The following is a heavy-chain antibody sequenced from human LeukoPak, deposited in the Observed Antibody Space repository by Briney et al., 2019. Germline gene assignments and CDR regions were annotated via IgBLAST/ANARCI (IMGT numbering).Heavy chain of an antibody. J-gene: IGHJ4*02. CDR3: ASTRVAGIAAAGSHFDY. CDR2: INHGGST. D-gene: IGHD6-13*01. CDR1: GGSFSGYY. Sequence: SETLSLTCGVYGGSFSGYYWSWIRQSPGKGLEWIGEINHGGSTNYNPSLKSRVTISVDTSKSQFSLKLSSVTAADTAVYYCASTRVAGIAAAGSHFDYWGQGTLVTVSS. V-gene: IGHV4-34*01.